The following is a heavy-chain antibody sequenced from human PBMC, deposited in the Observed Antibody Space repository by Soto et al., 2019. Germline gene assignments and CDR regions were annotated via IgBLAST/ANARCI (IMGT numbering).Heavy chain of an antibody. J-gene: IGHJ6*02. CDR1: GGSVSSGSYY. D-gene: IGHD3-3*01. Sequence: QVQLQESGPGLVKPSETLSLTCTVSGGSVSSGSYYWSWIRQPPGKGLEWIGYIYYSGSTNYNPSLKSRVTISVDTSKNQFSLKLSSVTAADTAVYYCARDSPITIFGVVTHGMDVWGQGTTVTVSS. CDR2: IYYSGST. V-gene: IGHV4-61*01. CDR3: ARDSPITIFGVVTHGMDV.